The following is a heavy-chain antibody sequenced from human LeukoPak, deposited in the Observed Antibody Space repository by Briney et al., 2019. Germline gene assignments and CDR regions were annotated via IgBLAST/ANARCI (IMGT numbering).Heavy chain of an antibody. Sequence: GGSLRLSCAASGFTFSSYSMNWVRQAPGKGLEWVSSISSSSSYIYYADSVKGRFTISRDNAKNSLYLQMNSLRAEDTAVYYCARGAPVLRYFDWLSLTLKFDYWGQGTLVTVSS. D-gene: IGHD3-9*01. J-gene: IGHJ4*02. CDR1: GFTFSSYS. CDR3: ARGAPVLRYFDWLSLTLKFDY. CDR2: ISSSSSYI. V-gene: IGHV3-21*01.